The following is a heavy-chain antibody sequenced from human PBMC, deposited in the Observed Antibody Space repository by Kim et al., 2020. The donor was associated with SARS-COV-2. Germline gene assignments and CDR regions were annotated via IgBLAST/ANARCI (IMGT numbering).Heavy chain of an antibody. CDR3: ARVDRGSGSYKAFDP. V-gene: IGHV1-69*13. CDR2: IIPIFGTA. Sequence: SVKVSCKASGGTFSSYAISWVRQAPGQGLEWMGGIIPIFGTANYAQKFQGRVTITADESTSTAYMELSSLRSEDTSVYYCARVDRGSGSYKAFDPWGQGTLVTVSS. CDR1: GGTFSSYA. D-gene: IGHD3-10*01. J-gene: IGHJ5*02.